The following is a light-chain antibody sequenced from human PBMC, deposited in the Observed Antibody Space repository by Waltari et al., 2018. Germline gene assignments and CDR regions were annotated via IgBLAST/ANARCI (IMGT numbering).Light chain of an antibody. V-gene: IGLV2-11*01. J-gene: IGLJ1*01. Sequence: QSALTQPRSVSGSPGQSVTISCTGTSSDVGDYDFVSWYQHHPDKAPKLIIYDVNKRPSGVPDRFSGSKSDNTASLTISGLQAEDEADYYCCSYAGTYINYVFGSGTTVT. CDR3: CSYAGTYINYV. CDR1: SSDVGDYDF. CDR2: DVN.